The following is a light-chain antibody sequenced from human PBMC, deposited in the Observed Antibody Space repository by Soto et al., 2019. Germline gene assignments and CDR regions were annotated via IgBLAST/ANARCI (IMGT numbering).Light chain of an antibody. CDR2: GAS. Sequence: EVVMTQSPATRSVSPGEIVTLSFMASQSVRSNLAWYQQKPGQSPRLLIYGASTRATGIPARFSGSGSGTEFTLTISSLQSEDFAVYYCQQYNNWPPITFGQGTRLEIK. CDR1: QSVRSN. CDR3: QQYNNWPPIT. V-gene: IGKV3-15*01. J-gene: IGKJ5*01.